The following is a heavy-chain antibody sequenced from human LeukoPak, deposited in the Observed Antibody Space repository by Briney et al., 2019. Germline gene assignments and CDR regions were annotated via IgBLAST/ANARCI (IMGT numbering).Heavy chain of an antibody. CDR3: ARRDGYSSFDY. CDR2: IYYSGST. Sequence: SETLSLTCAVYGGSFSGYYWSWIRQPPGKGLEWIGYIYYSGSTNYNPSLKSRVTISVDTSKNQFSLKLSSVTAADTAVYYCARRDGYSSFDYWGQGTLVTVSS. D-gene: IGHD5-24*01. V-gene: IGHV4-59*01. CDR1: GGSFSGYY. J-gene: IGHJ4*02.